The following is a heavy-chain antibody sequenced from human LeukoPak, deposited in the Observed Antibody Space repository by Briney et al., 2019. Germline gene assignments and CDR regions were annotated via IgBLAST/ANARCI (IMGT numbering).Heavy chain of an antibody. J-gene: IGHJ4*02. V-gene: IGHV3-53*01. CDR2: IYSGGST. CDR1: GFSISGYW. D-gene: IGHD3-10*01. CDR3: ARVSVGRGSTFDY. Sequence: GGSLRLSCAASGFSISGYWMSWVRQAPGKGLEWVSVIYSGGSTYYADSVKGRFTISRDNSKNTLYLQMNSLRAEDTAVYYCARVSVGRGSTFDYWGQGTLVTVSS.